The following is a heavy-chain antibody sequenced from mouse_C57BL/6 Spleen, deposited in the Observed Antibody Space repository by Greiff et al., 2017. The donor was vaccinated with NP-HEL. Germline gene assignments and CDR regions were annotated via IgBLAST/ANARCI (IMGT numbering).Heavy chain of an antibody. Sequence: QVQLQQPGAELVRPGSSVKLSCKASGYTFTSYWMHWVKQRPIQGLEWIGNIDPSDSETHYNQKFKDKATLTVDKSSSTAYMQLSSLTSEDSAVYYCARGVDYHAMDYWGQGTSVTVSS. J-gene: IGHJ4*01. CDR3: ARGVDYHAMDY. CDR2: IDPSDSET. V-gene: IGHV1-52*01. D-gene: IGHD1-1*02. CDR1: GYTFTSYW.